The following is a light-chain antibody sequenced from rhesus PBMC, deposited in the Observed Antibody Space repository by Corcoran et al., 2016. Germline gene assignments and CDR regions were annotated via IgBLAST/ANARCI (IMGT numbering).Light chain of an antibody. Sequence: EIVMTQSPGTLSLSPGETATLSCRASRSVGSYLAWFQQKPGQAPKLLVHSAAFRATGIPDRCSGSGSGTDFTLTITNLEPEDVGIYHCQQYNDLVHSFGQGTKVEIK. CDR3: QQYNDLVHS. CDR1: RSVGSY. J-gene: IGKJ2*01. CDR2: SAA. V-gene: IGKV3-40*01.